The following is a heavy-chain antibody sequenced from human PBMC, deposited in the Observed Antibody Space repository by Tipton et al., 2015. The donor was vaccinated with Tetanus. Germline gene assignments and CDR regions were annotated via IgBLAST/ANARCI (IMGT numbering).Heavy chain of an antibody. Sequence: LVKPSETLSLTCTVSGGSISSDGAYWSWIRQHPGKGPEWLGYIFYLGTTYYNPSLQSRISISADTSKNQFSLRLTSVTAADTAVYYCARGQAGGSYGGSFDYWGQGVVATVSS. CDR2: IFYLGTT. V-gene: IGHV4-31*03. CDR3: ARGQAGGSYGGSFDY. D-gene: IGHD1-26*01. CDR1: GGSISSDGAY. J-gene: IGHJ4*02.